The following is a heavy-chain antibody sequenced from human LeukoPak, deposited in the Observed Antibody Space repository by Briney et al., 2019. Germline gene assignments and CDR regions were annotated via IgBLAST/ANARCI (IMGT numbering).Heavy chain of an antibody. J-gene: IGHJ3*02. Sequence: SETLSLTCAVYGGSFSGYYWSWIRQPPGKGLEWIGEINHSGSTNYNPSLKSRVTISVDTSKNQFSLKLSSVTAADTAVHYCARAELWKDAFDIWGQGTMVTVSS. CDR3: ARAELWKDAFDI. V-gene: IGHV4-34*01. D-gene: IGHD2-21*01. CDR1: GGSFSGYY. CDR2: INHSGST.